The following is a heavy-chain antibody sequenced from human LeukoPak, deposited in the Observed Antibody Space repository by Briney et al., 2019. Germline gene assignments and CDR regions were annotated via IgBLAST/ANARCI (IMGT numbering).Heavy chain of an antibody. J-gene: IGHJ4*02. Sequence: GGSLRLSCAASGFTFSSYGMHWVRQAPVKGLEWVAVISYDGSNKYYADSVKGRFTISRDNSKNTLYLQMNSLRAEDTAVYYCAKDIKSDSSGCYYWGQGTLVTVSS. CDR3: AKDIKSDSSGCYY. V-gene: IGHV3-30*18. CDR1: GFTFSSYG. CDR2: ISYDGSNK. D-gene: IGHD3-22*01.